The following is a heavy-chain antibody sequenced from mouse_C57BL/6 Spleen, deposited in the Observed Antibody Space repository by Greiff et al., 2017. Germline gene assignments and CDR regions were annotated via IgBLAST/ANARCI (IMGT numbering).Heavy chain of an antibody. V-gene: IGHV1-9*01. Sequence: VQLQQSGAELMKPGASVKLSCKATGYTFTGYWIEWVKQRPGHGLEWIGEILPGSGSTNYNEKFKGKATFTADTSSNTAYMQLGSLTTEDSAIYYCARSLLPYGGDYWGQGTTLTVSS. J-gene: IGHJ2*01. CDR1: GYTFTGYW. D-gene: IGHD1-1*01. CDR2: ILPGSGST. CDR3: ARSLLPYGGDY.